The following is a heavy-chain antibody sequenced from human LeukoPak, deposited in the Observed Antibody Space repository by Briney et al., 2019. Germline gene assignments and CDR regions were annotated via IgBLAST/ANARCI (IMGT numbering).Heavy chain of an antibody. V-gene: IGHV4-4*07. Sequence: SETLSLTCTVSGGSISSYYWSWIRQPAGKGLEWIGRIYTSGGTNYNPSLKSRVTMSVDTSKNQFSLKLSSVTAADTAVYYCARETYYYGSGSDRSIDYWGQGTLVTVSS. CDR2: IYTSGGT. CDR1: GGSISSYY. CDR3: ARETYYYGSGSDRSIDY. J-gene: IGHJ4*02. D-gene: IGHD3-10*01.